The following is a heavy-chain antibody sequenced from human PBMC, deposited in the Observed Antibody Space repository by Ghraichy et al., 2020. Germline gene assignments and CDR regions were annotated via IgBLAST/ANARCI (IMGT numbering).Heavy chain of an antibody. Sequence: GGSLRLSCAASGFTFNDYGMHWVRQAPDKGLEWVAVIWYDGSDKYYADSVKGRFTISRDNSKNTLYLQMNSLRAEDTAIYYCARDGFGRSSSGPVDQWGQGTLVTVSS. CDR2: IWYDGSDK. CDR1: GFTFNDYG. J-gene: IGHJ4*02. D-gene: IGHD6-6*01. CDR3: ARDGFGRSSSGPVDQ. V-gene: IGHV3-33*01.